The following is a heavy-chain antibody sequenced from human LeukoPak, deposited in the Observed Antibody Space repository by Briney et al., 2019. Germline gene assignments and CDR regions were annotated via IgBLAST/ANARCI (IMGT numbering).Heavy chain of an antibody. J-gene: IGHJ4*02. V-gene: IGHV3-21*04. D-gene: IGHD3-22*01. CDR1: GFTFDDYG. CDR2: ISSSSTYT. Sequence: GGSLRLSCAASGFTFDDYGMSWVRQAPGKGLEWVSSISSSSTYTYYADSVKGRFTISRDNAKNSLYLQMNSLRAEDTAVYYCAKVGGNYYDSSGYSFFDYWGQGTLVTVSS. CDR3: AKVGGNYYDSSGYSFFDY.